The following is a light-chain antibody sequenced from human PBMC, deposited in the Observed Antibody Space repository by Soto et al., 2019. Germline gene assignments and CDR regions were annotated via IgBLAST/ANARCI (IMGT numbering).Light chain of an antibody. Sequence: EIVLTQSPATLSLSPGERATLSCRASQRVSSYLAWYQQKPGLAPRLLIYDASNRATGIPARFSGSGSGTDFTLTISSLEPEDFAVYHCQQRSNWPLTFGGGTKVDIK. J-gene: IGKJ4*01. V-gene: IGKV3-11*01. CDR1: QRVSSY. CDR2: DAS. CDR3: QQRSNWPLT.